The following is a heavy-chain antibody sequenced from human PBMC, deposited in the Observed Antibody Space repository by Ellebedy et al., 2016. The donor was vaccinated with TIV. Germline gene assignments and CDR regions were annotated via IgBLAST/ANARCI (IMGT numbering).Heavy chain of an antibody. J-gene: IGHJ3*02. D-gene: IGHD1-14*01. V-gene: IGHV1-18*01. CDR1: GYTFTTYS. CDR2: ISTSYGDT. CDR3: ARGTGSGDAFHT. Sequence: ASVKVSCXASGYTFTTYSITWVRQAPGQGLEWMAWISTSYGDTTYAQKLQDRVTLTTDTSTSTVYMEMRSLTSDDTAVYSCARGTGSGDAFHTWGQGTMVTVSS.